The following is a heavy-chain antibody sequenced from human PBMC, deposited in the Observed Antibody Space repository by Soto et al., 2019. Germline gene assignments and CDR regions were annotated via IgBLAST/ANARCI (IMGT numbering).Heavy chain of an antibody. D-gene: IGHD4-17*01. CDR3: AKTASMTIRDGFDH. CDR1: GFTFSSYA. CDR2: ISGSGSNP. Sequence: EVQVLESGGGVVQPGGSLRLSCAASGFTFSSYAMSWVRQAHGPGLEWVSAISGSGSNPYYADSVKGRFTISRDNSKNTLYLQMNSLRPEDTARYYCAKTASMTIRDGFDHWGQGTLVTVSS. J-gene: IGHJ4*02. V-gene: IGHV3-23*01.